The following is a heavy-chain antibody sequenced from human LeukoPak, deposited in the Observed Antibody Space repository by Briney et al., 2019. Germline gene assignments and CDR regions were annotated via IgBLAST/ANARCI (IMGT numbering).Heavy chain of an antibody. J-gene: IGHJ4*02. CDR3: ARDYDSSGYYDY. Sequence: SETLSLTCTVSGGSVSSGSYYWSWIRQPPGKGLEWIGYIYYSGNTNYNPSLKSRVTISVDTSKNQFSLKLSSVTAADTAVYYCARDYDSSGYYDYWGQGTLVTVSS. CDR2: IYYSGNT. D-gene: IGHD3-22*01. V-gene: IGHV4-61*01. CDR1: GGSVSSGSYY.